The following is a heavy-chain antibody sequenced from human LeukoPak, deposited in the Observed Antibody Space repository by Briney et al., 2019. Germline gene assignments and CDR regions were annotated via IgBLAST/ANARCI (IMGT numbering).Heavy chain of an antibody. Sequence: GSLRLSCAASGFTFSSYWMHWVRQAPGKGLVWVSHINSDGSSTTYADSVKGRFTISRDNAKNTLYLQMNSLRAEDTAVYYCARIVSGAFRSGRFDPWGQGTLVTVSS. J-gene: IGHJ5*02. CDR3: ARIVSGAFRSGRFDP. V-gene: IGHV3-74*01. CDR1: GFTFSSYW. D-gene: IGHD3-10*01. CDR2: INSDGSST.